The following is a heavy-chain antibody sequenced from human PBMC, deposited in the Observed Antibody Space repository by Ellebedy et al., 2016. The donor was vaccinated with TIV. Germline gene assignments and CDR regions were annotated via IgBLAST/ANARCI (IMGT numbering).Heavy chain of an antibody. V-gene: IGHV3-7*01. CDR2: IKHDGTEK. Sequence: GASLKISCAASGFTSSSYWMSWVRQAPGKGLEWVANIKHDGTEKYYVDSVKGRFTISRDNAKNSLYLQMNSLRAEDTAVYYCARVTTLATGTGYYFDYWGQGTLGTVSS. J-gene: IGHJ4*02. D-gene: IGHD4-17*01. CDR1: GFTSSSYW. CDR3: ARVTTLATGTGYYFDY.